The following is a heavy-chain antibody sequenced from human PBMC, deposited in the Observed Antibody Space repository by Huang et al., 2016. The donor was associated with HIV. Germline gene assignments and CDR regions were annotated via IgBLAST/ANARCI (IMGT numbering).Heavy chain of an antibody. V-gene: IGHV4-39*01. D-gene: IGHD3-22*01. Sequence: QLQLQESGPGLVKPSETLSLTCAVSGGSLKSNTYYWGWVRQPPGKGLEWIGSIYYTGRTYYNPVLKRRVTISADASKNQVFLRLDSVTAADSAVYFCARTGVAVVDDPEYFQHWGQGALVTVS. CDR1: GGSLKSNTYY. J-gene: IGHJ1*01. CDR3: ARTGVAVVDDPEYFQH. CDR2: IYYTGRT.